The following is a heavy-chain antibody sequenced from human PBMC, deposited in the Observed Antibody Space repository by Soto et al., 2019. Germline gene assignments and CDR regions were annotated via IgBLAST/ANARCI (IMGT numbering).Heavy chain of an antibody. D-gene: IGHD5-18*01. J-gene: IGHJ4*02. V-gene: IGHV3-7*01. CDR2: IKQDGSEK. Sequence: GGSLRLSCAASGFTFSSYWMSWVRQAPGKGLEWVANIKQDGSEKYYVDSVKGRFTISRDNAKNSLYLQMNSLRAEDTAVYYCVIVTLHDGADFDYWCQGNLVSVS. CDR3: VIVTLHDGADFDY. CDR1: GFTFSSYW.